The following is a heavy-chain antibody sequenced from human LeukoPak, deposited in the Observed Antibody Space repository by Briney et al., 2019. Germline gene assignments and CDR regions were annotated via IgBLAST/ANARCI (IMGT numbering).Heavy chain of an antibody. D-gene: IGHD4-17*01. CDR3: ARGDYGDRHYYFYFHMDV. Sequence: SETLSLTCTVSGGSISSGGYYWSWIRQPAGKGLEWIGHIYTSGSTNYNPSLKSRVTISVDTSKNQFSLKLSSVTAADTAVYYCARGDYGDRHYYFYFHMDVWGKGTTLTISS. CDR2: IYTSGST. J-gene: IGHJ6*03. V-gene: IGHV4-61*09. CDR1: GGSISSGGYY.